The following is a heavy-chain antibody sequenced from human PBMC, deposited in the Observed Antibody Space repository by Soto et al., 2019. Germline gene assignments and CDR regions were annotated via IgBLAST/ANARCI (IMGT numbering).Heavy chain of an antibody. V-gene: IGHV3-74*01. J-gene: IGHJ6*03. CDR2: INSDGSST. CDR1: GFTFSSYW. CDR3: ARAREREHYYYMDV. D-gene: IGHD1-26*01. Sequence: GGSLRLSCAASGFTFSSYWMHWVRQAPGKGLVWVSRINSDGSSTSYADSVKGRFTISRDNAKNTLYLQMNSLRAEDTAVYYCARAREREHYYYMDVWGKGTTVTVSS.